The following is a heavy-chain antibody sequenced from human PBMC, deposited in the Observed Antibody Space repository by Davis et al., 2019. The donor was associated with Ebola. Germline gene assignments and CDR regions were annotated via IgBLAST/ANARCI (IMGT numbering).Heavy chain of an antibody. CDR1: GFTFSSYS. D-gene: IGHD3-22*01. J-gene: IGHJ3*02. CDR3: ASVRLLDAFDI. Sequence: GGSLRLSCAASGFTFSSYSMNWVRQAPGKGLEWVSSISSGSSYIYYADSVKGRFTISRDNAKNSLYLQMNSLRAEDTAVYYCASVRLLDAFDIWGQGTMVTVSS. CDR2: ISSGSSYI. V-gene: IGHV3-21*04.